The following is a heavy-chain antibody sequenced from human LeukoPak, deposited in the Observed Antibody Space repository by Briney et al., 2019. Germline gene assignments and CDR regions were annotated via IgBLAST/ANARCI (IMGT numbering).Heavy chain of an antibody. V-gene: IGHV3-30*02. CDR1: GFTFSSYG. CDR2: IRYDGSNK. D-gene: IGHD5-18*01. J-gene: IGHJ4*02. CDR3: AKDESYSYVSFDY. Sequence: GGSLRLSCAASGFTFSSYGMHWVRQAPGKGLELVAFIRYDGSNKYYADSVKGRFTISRDNSKNTLYLQMISLGAEDKAVYYCAKDESYSYVSFDYWGQGTLVTVSS.